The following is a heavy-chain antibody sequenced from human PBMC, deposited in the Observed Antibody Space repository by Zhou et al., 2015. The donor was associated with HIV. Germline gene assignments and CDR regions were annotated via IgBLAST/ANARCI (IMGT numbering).Heavy chain of an antibody. CDR1: GGTFSGSD. CDR3: ARSSVNHENAFDI. J-gene: IGHJ3*02. Sequence: LVQSGTEVRKPGSSVNVSCKASGGTFSGSDISWVRQAPGQGLEWMGGITPMFEIDKYAQKFRTRLIITVDRSTTTAYMELNSLTSEDTAIYFCARSSVNHENAFDIWGQGTNVIVSP. V-gene: IGHV1-69*17. CDR2: ITPMFEID. D-gene: IGHD3-22*01.